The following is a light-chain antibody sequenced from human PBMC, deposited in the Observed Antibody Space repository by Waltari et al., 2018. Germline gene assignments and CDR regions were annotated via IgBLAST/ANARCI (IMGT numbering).Light chain of an antibody. Sequence: QSALTQPPSASGSPGQSVTLSCTGTTNDIATYDYVSWYQHHPGKAPKLIIYEVSNRPSGVSKRFSGSKSGSTASLTVSALQVEDEAIYYCSSYVASRIVFGGGTRLTVL. CDR3: SSYVASRIV. V-gene: IGLV2-8*01. J-gene: IGLJ2*01. CDR1: TNDIATYDY. CDR2: EVS.